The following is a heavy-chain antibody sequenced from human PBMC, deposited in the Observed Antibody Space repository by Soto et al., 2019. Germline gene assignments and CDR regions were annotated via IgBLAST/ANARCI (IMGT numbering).Heavy chain of an antibody. CDR2: IYYSGTT. J-gene: IGHJ5*02. CDR1: GDSVNSATYY. V-gene: IGHV4-61*01. Sequence: SETLSLTCTVSGDSVNSATYYWSWIRQPPGKGLEWIGYIYYSGTTKYSPSLKSRVTISLDTSKNQFSLNLSSVTAADTAVYYCARVPGPWGQGTLVTVSS. CDR3: ARVPGP.